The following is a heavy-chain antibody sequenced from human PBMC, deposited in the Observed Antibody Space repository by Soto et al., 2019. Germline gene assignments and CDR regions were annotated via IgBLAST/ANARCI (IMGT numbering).Heavy chain of an antibody. D-gene: IGHD1-26*01. CDR2: IIPIFGTA. J-gene: IGHJ4*02. V-gene: IGHV1-69*05. Sequence: ASVKVSCKASGGTFSSYAISWVRQAPGQGLEWMGGIIPIFGTANYAQKFQGRVTMTRDTSTSTVYMELSSLRSEDTAVYYCARDLWGYFDYWGQGTLVTVSS. CDR3: ARDLWGYFDY. CDR1: GGTFSSYA.